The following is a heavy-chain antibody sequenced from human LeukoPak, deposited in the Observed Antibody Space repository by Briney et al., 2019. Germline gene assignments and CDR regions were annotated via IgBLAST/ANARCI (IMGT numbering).Heavy chain of an antibody. CDR2: IKQDGSEK. CDR1: GFTFSSYW. D-gene: IGHD2-8*01. CDR3: AGTMVYEVCDY. V-gene: IGHV3-7*01. Sequence: PGGSLRLSCAASGFTFSSYWMSWVRQAPGKGLEWVANIKQDGSEKYYVDSVKGRFTISRDNAKNSLYLQMNSLRAEDTAVYYCAGTMVYEVCDYWGQGTLVTVSS. J-gene: IGHJ4*02.